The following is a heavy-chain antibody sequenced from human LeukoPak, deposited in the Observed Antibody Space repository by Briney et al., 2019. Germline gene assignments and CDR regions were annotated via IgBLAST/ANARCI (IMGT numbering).Heavy chain of an antibody. D-gene: IGHD3-10*01. J-gene: IGHJ3*02. V-gene: IGHV4-34*01. CDR2: INHSGST. CDR3: ARGANYYGSGSYYRDAFDI. Sequence: SETLSLTCAVYGGSFSGYYWSWIRQPPGKGLEWIGEINHSGSTNYNPSLKSRVTISVDTSKNQFSLKLSSVTAADTAVYYCARGANYYGSGSYYRDAFDIWGQGTMVTVSS. CDR1: GGSFSGYY.